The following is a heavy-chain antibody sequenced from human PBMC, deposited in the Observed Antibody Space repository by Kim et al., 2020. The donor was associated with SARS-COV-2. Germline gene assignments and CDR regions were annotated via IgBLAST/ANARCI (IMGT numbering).Heavy chain of an antibody. V-gene: IGHV4-39*01. CDR3: ARSVRDSSSWYDHWYFDL. CDR1: GGSISSSSYY. J-gene: IGHJ2*01. CDR2: IYYSGST. D-gene: IGHD6-13*01. Sequence: SETLSLTCTVSGGSISSSSYYWGWIRQPPGKGLEWIGSIYYSGSTYYNPSLKSRVTISIDTSKNQFSLKLSSVTAADTAVYYCARSVRDSSSWYDHWYFDLWGRGTLVTVSS.